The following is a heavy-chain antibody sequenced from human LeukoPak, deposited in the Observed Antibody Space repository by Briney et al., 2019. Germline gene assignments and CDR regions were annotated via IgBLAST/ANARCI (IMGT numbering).Heavy chain of an antibody. CDR2: ISYDGSNK. Sequence: GGSLRLSCAASGFTFSTYRIHWVRQAPGKGLEWVAVISYDGSNKYYADSVKGRFTMSRDNSKNTLYLQMNSLRAEDTAVYYCASGIAAATSPPDYWGQGTLVTVSS. CDR1: GFTFSTYR. CDR3: ASGIAAATSPPDY. J-gene: IGHJ4*02. D-gene: IGHD6-25*01. V-gene: IGHV3-30-3*01.